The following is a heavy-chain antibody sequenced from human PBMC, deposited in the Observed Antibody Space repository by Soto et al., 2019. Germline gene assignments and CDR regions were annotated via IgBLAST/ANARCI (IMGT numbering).Heavy chain of an antibody. CDR3: ARRYGGCFDY. CDR1: GGSINSYY. D-gene: IGHD3-16*01. V-gene: IGHV4-59*01. CDR2: IYYSGST. J-gene: IGHJ4*02. Sequence: QVQLQESGPGLVKPSETLSLTCTVSGGSINSYYWSWIRQPPGKGLEWIGYIYYSGSTNYNPSLKSRVTISVDTSKTQFSLKLSSVTAADTAVYYCARRYGGCFDYWGQGTLVTVSS.